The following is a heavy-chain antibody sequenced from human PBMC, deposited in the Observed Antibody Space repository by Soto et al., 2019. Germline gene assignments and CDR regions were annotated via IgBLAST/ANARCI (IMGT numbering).Heavy chain of an antibody. CDR3: ARTRGVIGTPYDAFDI. CDR1: GFTFSSYA. CDR2: ISYDGSNK. J-gene: IGHJ3*02. D-gene: IGHD3-10*01. Sequence: PGGSLRLSCAASGFTFSSYAMHWVRQAPGKGLEWVAVISYDGSNKYYADSVKGRFTISRDNSKNTLYLQMNSLRAEDTAVYYCARTRGVIGTPYDAFDIWGQGTMVTVSS. V-gene: IGHV3-30-3*01.